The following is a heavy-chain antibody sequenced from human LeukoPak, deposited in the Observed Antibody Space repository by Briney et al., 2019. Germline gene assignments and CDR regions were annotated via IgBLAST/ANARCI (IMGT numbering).Heavy chain of an antibody. CDR3: ARVDEQQLVRGYYYYYMDV. J-gene: IGHJ6*03. V-gene: IGHV3-21*01. CDR2: ISSSSSNYI. D-gene: IGHD6-13*01. Sequence: GGCLRLSCAASGFTFSSYNMNWVRQAPGKGLEWVSSISSSSSNYIYYADSVKGRFTISRDNSKNTLYLQMNSLRAEDTAVYYCARVDEQQLVRGYYYYYMDVWGKGTTVTVSS. CDR1: GFTFSSYN.